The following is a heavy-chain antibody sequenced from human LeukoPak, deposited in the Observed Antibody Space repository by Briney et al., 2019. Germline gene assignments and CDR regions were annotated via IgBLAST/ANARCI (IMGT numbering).Heavy chain of an antibody. V-gene: IGHV4-34*01. CDR2: INHSGST. Sequence: SETLSLTCAVYGGSFSGYYWSWIRQPPGKGLEWIGEINHSGSTNYNPSLEGRVTISVDTSKNQFSLKLSSVTAADTAVYYCARASHVVQLWTIYIPWGQGTLVTVSS. J-gene: IGHJ5*02. CDR3: ARASHVVQLWTIYIP. D-gene: IGHD5-18*01. CDR1: GGSFSGYY.